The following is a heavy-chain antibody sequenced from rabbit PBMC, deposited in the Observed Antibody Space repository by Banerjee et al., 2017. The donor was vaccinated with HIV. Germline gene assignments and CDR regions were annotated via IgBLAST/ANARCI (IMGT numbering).Heavy chain of an antibody. CDR1: GFDFSRYY. V-gene: IGHV1S45*01. J-gene: IGHJ4*01. D-gene: IGHD4-1*01. CDR3: ARDLAGVIGWNFGL. Sequence: QEQLKESGGGLVQPGGSLKLSCKASGFDFSRYYMCWVRQAPGKGLEWIACINTSSGNTVYASWAKGRFTISKASWTTVTLQMTSLTAADTATYFCARDLAGVIGWNFGLWGPGTLVTVS. CDR2: INTSSGNT.